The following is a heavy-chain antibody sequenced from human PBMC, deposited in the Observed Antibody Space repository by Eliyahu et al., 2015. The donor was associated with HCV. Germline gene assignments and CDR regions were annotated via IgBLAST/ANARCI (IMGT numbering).Heavy chain of an antibody. CDR2: IYSGGST. D-gene: IGHD1-26*01. Sequence: EVQLVESGGGLVQPGGSLRLSCAASGFTVSSNYMSWVRQAPGKGLEWVSVIYSGGSTYYADSVKGRFTISRDNSKNTLYLQMNSLRAEDTAVYYCARDLYSGSYYVSGWDWGQGTLVTVSS. CDR3: ARDLYSGSYYVSGWD. V-gene: IGHV3-66*02. J-gene: IGHJ4*02. CDR1: GFTVSSNY.